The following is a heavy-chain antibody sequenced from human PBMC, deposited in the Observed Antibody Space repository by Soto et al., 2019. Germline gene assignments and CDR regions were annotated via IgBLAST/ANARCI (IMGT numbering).Heavy chain of an antibody. Sequence: SETLSLTCTVSGGSISSSSYYWGWIRQPPGKGLEWIGSIYYSGSTYYNPSLKSRVTISVDTSKNQFSLKLSSVTAADTAVYYCARVPQYAYGDYYYYMDVWGKGTTVTVSS. D-gene: IGHD2-2*01. CDR1: GGSISSSSYY. V-gene: IGHV4-39*01. CDR3: ARVPQYAYGDYYYYMDV. CDR2: IYYSGST. J-gene: IGHJ6*03.